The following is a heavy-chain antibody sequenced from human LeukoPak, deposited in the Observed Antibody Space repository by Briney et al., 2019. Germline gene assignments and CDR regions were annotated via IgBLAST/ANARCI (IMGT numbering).Heavy chain of an antibody. V-gene: IGHV3-74*01. CDR3: ARVQDIAARPYDAFDI. Sequence: GGSLRLSCAASGFTFSSYWMHWVRQAPGKGLVWVSRINTDGSSTSYADSVKGRFTISRDNAKNTLYLQMNSLRAEDTAVYYCARVQDIAARPYDAFDIWGQGTMVTVSS. CDR1: GFTFSSYW. J-gene: IGHJ3*02. CDR2: INTDGSST. D-gene: IGHD6-6*01.